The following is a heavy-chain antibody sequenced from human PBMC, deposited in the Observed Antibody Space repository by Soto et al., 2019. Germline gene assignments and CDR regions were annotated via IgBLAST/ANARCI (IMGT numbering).Heavy chain of an antibody. CDR3: ARDWVGDLAY. V-gene: IGHV1-18*01. CDR1: GYTFTSYG. CDR2: ISGYNGDT. D-gene: IGHD4-17*01. Sequence: QVQLVQSGGEVKQPGASGKFSCKTSGYTFTSYGISWVRQAPGQGLEWMGWISGYNGDTKYVQKFQGRVTLTTDTSTNTAYMEVRSLRSDDTAVYYCARDWVGDLAYWGQGTLVTVSS. J-gene: IGHJ4*02.